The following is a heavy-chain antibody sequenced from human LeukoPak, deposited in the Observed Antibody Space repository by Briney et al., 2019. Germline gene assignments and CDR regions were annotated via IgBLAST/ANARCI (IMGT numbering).Heavy chain of an antibody. Sequence: GGSLRLSCAASGFTFSSYAMSWVRQAPGKGLEWVSAISGSGGSTYYADSVKGRFTISRDNSKNTLYLQMNSLRAEDTAVYYCAKEGGYYDSSGSYYYYYMDVWGKGTTVTVSS. CDR3: AKEGGYYDSSGSYYYYYMDV. D-gene: IGHD3-22*01. J-gene: IGHJ6*03. CDR2: ISGSGGST. V-gene: IGHV3-23*01. CDR1: GFTFSSYA.